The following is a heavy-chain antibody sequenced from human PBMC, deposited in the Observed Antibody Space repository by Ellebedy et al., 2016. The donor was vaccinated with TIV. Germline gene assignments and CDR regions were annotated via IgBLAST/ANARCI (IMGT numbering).Heavy chain of an antibody. Sequence: GGSLRLSCVASGFSFSIYGMHWVRQAPGKGLEWMAVISYDGSNKYYADSVKGRFTISRDNSKNTLYLQMNSLRAEDTAVYYCARIVEGSSSSDYWGQGTLVTVSS. V-gene: IGHV3-30*19. CDR2: ISYDGSNK. D-gene: IGHD6-13*01. CDR3: ARIVEGSSSSDY. J-gene: IGHJ4*02. CDR1: GFSFSIYG.